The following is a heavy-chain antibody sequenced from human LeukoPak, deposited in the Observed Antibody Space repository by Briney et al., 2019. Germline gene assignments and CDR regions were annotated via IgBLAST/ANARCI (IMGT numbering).Heavy chain of an antibody. CDR1: GFTFSSYA. Sequence: GGSLRLSCAASGFTFSSYAMHWVRQAPGKGLEWVAVISYDGSEKYYADSVKGRFTISRDNSKNTLYLQMNSLRAEDTAVYYCARQGYSSGWGIDYWGQGTLVTVSS. V-gene: IGHV3-30-3*01. CDR3: ARQGYSSGWGIDY. CDR2: ISYDGSEK. D-gene: IGHD6-19*01. J-gene: IGHJ4*02.